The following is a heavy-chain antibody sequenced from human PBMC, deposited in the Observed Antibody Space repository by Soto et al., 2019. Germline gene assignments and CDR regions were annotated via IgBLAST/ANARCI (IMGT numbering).Heavy chain of an antibody. Sequence: ASETLSLTCTVSGGSISSSSYYWGWIRQPPGKGLEWIGSIYYSGSTYYNPSLKSRVTISVDTSKNQFSLKLSSVTAADTAVYYCASPLYDYVWGSYRGYYYYGMDVWGQGTTGTVSS. J-gene: IGHJ6*02. CDR1: GGSISSSSYY. V-gene: IGHV4-39*01. CDR2: IYYSGST. CDR3: ASPLYDYVWGSYRGYYYYGMDV. D-gene: IGHD3-16*02.